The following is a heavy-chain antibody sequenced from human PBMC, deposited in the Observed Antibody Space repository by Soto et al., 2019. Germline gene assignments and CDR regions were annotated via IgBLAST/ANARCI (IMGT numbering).Heavy chain of an antibody. V-gene: IGHV3-30*18. CDR2: ISYDGSNK. CDR3: ANHGGNSDYFDY. D-gene: IGHD2-21*02. CDR1: GFTFSSYG. J-gene: IGHJ4*02. Sequence: QVQLVESGGGVVQPGRSLRLSCAASGFTFSSYGMHWVRQAPGKGLEWVAVISYDGSNKYYADSVKGRFTISRDNSKNTLYLQMNSRRAEDTAVDYCANHGGNSDYFDYWGPGNLVTASS.